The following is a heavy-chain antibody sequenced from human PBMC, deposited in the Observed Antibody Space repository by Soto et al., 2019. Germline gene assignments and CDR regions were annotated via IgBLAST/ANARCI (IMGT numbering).Heavy chain of an antibody. J-gene: IGHJ5*02. CDR2: INHSGST. CDR3: ARVPGP. V-gene: IGHV4-34*01. CDR1: GGYFSGYY. Sequence: SETLSLTCAVDGGYFSGYYWSWIRQHPGKGLEWIGEINHSGSTNYNPSLKSRVTISVDRSKNQFSLKLSSVTAADTAVYYCARVPGPWGQGTLVTVSS.